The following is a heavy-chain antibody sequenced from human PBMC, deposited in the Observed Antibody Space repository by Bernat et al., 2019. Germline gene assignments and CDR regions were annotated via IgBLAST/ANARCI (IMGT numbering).Heavy chain of an antibody. CDR1: GFTFSSYG. V-gene: IGHV3-30*18. CDR2: ISYDGSNK. Sequence: QVQLVESGGGVVQPGRSLRLSCAASGFTFSSYGMHWVRQAPGKGLEWVAVISYDGSNKYYADSVKGRFTISRDNSKTTLYLQMNSLRAEDTAVYYYAKDPGYSGYDWSDYWGQGTLVTVSS. CDR3: AKDPGYSGYDWSDY. J-gene: IGHJ4*02. D-gene: IGHD5-12*01.